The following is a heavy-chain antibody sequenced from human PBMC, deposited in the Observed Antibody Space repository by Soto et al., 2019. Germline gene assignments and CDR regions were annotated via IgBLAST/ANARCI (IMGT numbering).Heavy chain of an antibody. CDR1: GYTFNSYY. CDR2: FNPSGGST. Sequence: QVQLVQSGAEVKKPGASVKVSCKASGYTFNSYYIHWVRQAPGQGLEWMGIFNPSGGSTNYPQKLQGRVTLTRDTSTSTVYMELSSLRSDDTAIYYCARGGYDWYFDLWGRGPLVTVSS. V-gene: IGHV1-46*02. CDR3: ARGGYDWYFDL. D-gene: IGHD5-18*01. J-gene: IGHJ2*01.